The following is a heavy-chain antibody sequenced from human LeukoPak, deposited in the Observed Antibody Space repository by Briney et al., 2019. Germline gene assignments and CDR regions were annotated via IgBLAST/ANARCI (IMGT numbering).Heavy chain of an antibody. V-gene: IGHV4-34*01. CDR1: GGSFSGYY. CDR2: INHSGST. D-gene: IGHD3-22*01. Sequence: PSETLSLTCAVYGGSFSGYYWSWIRQPPGKGLEWIGEINHSGSTNYNPSLKSRVTISVDTSKNQFSLKLSSVTAADTAVYYCARAGPRVTMIVVVIQKWRAFDIWGQGTTVTVSS. CDR3: ARAGPRVTMIVVVIQKWRAFDI. J-gene: IGHJ3*02.